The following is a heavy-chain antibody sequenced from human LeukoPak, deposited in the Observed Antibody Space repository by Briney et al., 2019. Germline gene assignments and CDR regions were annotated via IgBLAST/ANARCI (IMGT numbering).Heavy chain of an antibody. D-gene: IGHD3-22*01. CDR2: TSSSGSTI. CDR3: ARVGNPFDSSGYYFDY. V-gene: IGHV3-11*01. Sequence: PGGSLRLSCAASGFTFSDYYMSWIRQAPGKGLEWVSYTSSSGSTIYYADSVRGRFTISRDNAKNSLYLQMNSLRAEDTAVYYCARVGNPFDSSGYYFDYWGQGTLVTVSS. J-gene: IGHJ4*02. CDR1: GFTFSDYY.